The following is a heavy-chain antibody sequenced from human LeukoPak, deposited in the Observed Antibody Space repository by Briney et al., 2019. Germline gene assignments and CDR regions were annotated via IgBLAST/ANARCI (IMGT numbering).Heavy chain of an antibody. CDR3: ARFSYSYYYYYMDV. CDR2: IYYSGST. J-gene: IGHJ6*03. D-gene: IGHD2-15*01. V-gene: IGHV4-59*01. CDR1: GGSISSYS. Sequence: SETLSLTCIVSGGSISSYSWNWIRQSPGKGLEWIGYIYYSGSTNYNPSLKSRVTISVDTSKNQFSLKLSSVTAADTAVYYCARFSYSYYYYYMDVWGKGTAVTVSS.